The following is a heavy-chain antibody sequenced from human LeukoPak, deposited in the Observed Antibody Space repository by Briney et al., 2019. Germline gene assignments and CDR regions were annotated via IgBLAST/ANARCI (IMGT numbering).Heavy chain of an antibody. CDR2: ISAYNGNT. J-gene: IGHJ3*02. CDR3: ARTIYGSGSYCFDI. CDR1: GYSFTSYG. V-gene: IGHV1-18*01. Sequence: ASVKVSCKASGYSFTSYGISWVRQAPGQGLEWMGWISAYNGNTNYAQKLQGRVTMTTDTSTSTAYMELRSLRSDDTAVYYCARTIYGSGSYCFDIWGQGTMVTVSS. D-gene: IGHD3-10*01.